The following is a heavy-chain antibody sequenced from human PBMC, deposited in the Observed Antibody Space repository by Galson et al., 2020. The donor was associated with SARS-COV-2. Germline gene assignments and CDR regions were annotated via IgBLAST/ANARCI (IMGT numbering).Heavy chain of an antibody. CDR3: ARDGQTSSGWAFDY. Sequence: GGSLRLTCAASGFTFSSHAMHWVRQAPGKGLEWVAQIFFDGSDTYYGDSVKGRFTISRDSSKNTVYLQMNNLRADDTAVYYCARDGQTSSGWAFDYWGQGTLGTVSS. V-gene: IGHV3-33*01. CDR1: GFTFSSHA. J-gene: IGHJ4*02. CDR2: IFFDGSDT. D-gene: IGHD6-19*01.